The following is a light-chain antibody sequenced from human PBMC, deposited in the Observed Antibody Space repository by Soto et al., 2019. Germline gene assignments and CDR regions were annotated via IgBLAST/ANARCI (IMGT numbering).Light chain of an antibody. CDR2: DAS. CDR3: QQYGRSLT. V-gene: IGKV3-20*01. CDR1: QSVTNSY. J-gene: IGKJ4*01. Sequence: EIVLTQSPGTLSLSPGERATLSCRASQSVTNSYLVWYQQKPGQAPRLFIYDASRRATGIPDRFSGSGSGTDFTLTISRLQPEDFAVYYCQQYGRSLTFGGGTKVEIK.